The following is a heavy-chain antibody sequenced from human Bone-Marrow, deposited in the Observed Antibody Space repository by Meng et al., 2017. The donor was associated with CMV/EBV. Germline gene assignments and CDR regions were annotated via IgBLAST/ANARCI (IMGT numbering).Heavy chain of an antibody. Sequence: GGSLRLSCAASGFTFSSYWMSWVRQAPGKGLEWVANIKQDGSEKYYVDSVKGRFTISRDNAKNSLYLQMNSLRAEDTAVYYCARDNPIWLTGTSYYYYGMDVWGQGTTVTVSS. D-gene: IGHD1-20*01. J-gene: IGHJ6*02. CDR3: ARDNPIWLTGTSYYYYGMDV. CDR2: IKQDGSEK. V-gene: IGHV3-7*01. CDR1: GFTFSSYW.